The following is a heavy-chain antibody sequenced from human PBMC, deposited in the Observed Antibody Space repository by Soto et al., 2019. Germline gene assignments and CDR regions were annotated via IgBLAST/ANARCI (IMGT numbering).Heavy chain of an antibody. CDR1: GGTFSSYA. V-gene: IGHV1-69*06. CDR2: IIPIFGTA. Sequence: SVKVSCKASGGTFSSYAISWVRQAPGQGLEWMGGIIPIFGTANYAKKFQGRVTITADKSTSTAYMEMSSLRSEDTAVYYCARDLLQSPLLWFGESPAWGQGTLVTVSS. J-gene: IGHJ4*02. D-gene: IGHD3-10*01. CDR3: ARDLLQSPLLWFGESPA.